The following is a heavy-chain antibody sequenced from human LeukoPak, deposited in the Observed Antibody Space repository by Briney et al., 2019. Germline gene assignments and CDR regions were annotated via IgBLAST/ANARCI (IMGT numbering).Heavy chain of an antibody. V-gene: IGHV3-74*03. Sequence: RTGGSLRLSCAASGLTFSNYWVHWVRQAPGKGLVWVSRINRDGSTTKYADSVKGRFTVSRDNAKNTLNLQMNSLRAEDTAVYYCARDKKSGESSEIDYWGQGTLVTVSS. CDR3: ARDKKSGESSEIDY. J-gene: IGHJ4*02. CDR1: GLTFSNYW. CDR2: INRDGSTT. D-gene: IGHD3-10*01.